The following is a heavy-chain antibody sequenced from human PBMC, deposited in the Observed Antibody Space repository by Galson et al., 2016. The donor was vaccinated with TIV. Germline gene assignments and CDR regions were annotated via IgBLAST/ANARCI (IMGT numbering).Heavy chain of an antibody. CDR1: GGTLNNYA. D-gene: IGHD6-19*01. Sequence: SVKVSCKASGGTLNNYAINWVRQAPGHGLEWMGGVLPISGSTNFAQNFQGRVTITTDKFTGTVYMELNSLTPDDTALYFCARDFEWLSHRHFDYWGQGTLVTVSS. V-gene: IGHV1-69*05. J-gene: IGHJ4*02. CDR3: ARDFEWLSHRHFDY. CDR2: VLPISGST.